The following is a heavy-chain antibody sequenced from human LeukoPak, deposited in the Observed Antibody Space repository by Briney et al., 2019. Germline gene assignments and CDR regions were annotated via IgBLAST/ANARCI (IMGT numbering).Heavy chain of an antibody. V-gene: IGHV3-30*04. CDR2: ISDDGSSE. J-gene: IGHJ4*02. D-gene: IGHD6-6*01. CDR1: GFTFSASS. Sequence: GRSLRLSCAASGFTFSASSMHWVRQAPGKGLEWVALISDDGSSESFADSVKGRFTISRDNSKNTLYLQMNSLRADDTAVYYCARDHQVSYFDYWGQGTLVTVSS. CDR3: ARDHQVSYFDY.